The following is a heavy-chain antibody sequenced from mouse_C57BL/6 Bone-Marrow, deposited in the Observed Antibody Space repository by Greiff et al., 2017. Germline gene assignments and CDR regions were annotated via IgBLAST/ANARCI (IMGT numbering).Heavy chain of an antibody. V-gene: IGHV10-1*01. CDR1: GFSFNTYA. J-gene: IGHJ1*03. CDR3: VSSDFYWYCDV. CDR2: IRSKSNNYAT. D-gene: IGHD3-1*01. Sequence: GGLVQPKGSLTISCAASGFSFNTYAMNWVRQAPGKGLEWVARIRSKSNNYATYYADSVKDRFTISRDDSESMLYLQMNNLKTEDTAMYYCVSSDFYWYCDVWGTGTTVTVS.